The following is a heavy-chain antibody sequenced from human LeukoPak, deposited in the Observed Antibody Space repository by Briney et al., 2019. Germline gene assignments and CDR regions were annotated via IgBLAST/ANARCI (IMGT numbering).Heavy chain of an antibody. Sequence: SETLSLTCTVSGGSISIYYWSWIRQPPGKGLEWIGYIYYSGSTNYNPSLKSRVTISVDTSKNQFSLKLSSVTAADTAVYYCARDGDYEGFDYWGQGTLVTVSS. CDR1: GGSISIYY. J-gene: IGHJ4*02. CDR3: ARDGDYEGFDY. CDR2: IYYSGST. V-gene: IGHV4-59*01. D-gene: IGHD4-17*01.